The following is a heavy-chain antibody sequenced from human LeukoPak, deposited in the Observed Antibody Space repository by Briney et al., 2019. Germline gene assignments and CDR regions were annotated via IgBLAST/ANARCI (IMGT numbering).Heavy chain of an antibody. Sequence: SVKVSCKASGGTFGSYAISWVRQAPGQGLEWMGRIIPILGIANYAQKFQGRVTITADKSTSTAYMELSSLRSEDTAVYYCARRLGATTPFDYWGQGTLVTVSS. CDR1: GGTFGSYA. V-gene: IGHV1-69*04. J-gene: IGHJ4*02. CDR2: IIPILGIA. D-gene: IGHD1-26*01. CDR3: ARRLGATTPFDY.